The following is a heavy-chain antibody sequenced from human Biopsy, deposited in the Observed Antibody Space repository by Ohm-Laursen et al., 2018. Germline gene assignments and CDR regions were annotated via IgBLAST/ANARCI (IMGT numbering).Heavy chain of an antibody. J-gene: IGHJ6*02. Sequence: LSLTCAVYGGSFNGYFWSWIRQPPGKGLEWIGDITQSGSTNYSPSLKSRVTISVDTAKKQFSLSLRSVTAADTAVYYCARVPLPGIGAAYQGRFLYGMDVWGQGTTVSVSS. D-gene: IGHD6-13*01. CDR1: GGSFNGYF. CDR3: ARVPLPGIGAAYQGRFLYGMDV. CDR2: ITQSGST. V-gene: IGHV4-34*01.